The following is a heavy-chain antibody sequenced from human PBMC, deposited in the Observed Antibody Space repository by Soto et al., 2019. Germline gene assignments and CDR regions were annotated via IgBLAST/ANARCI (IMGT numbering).Heavy chain of an antibody. V-gene: IGHV3-7*03. Sequence: GGSLRLSCAASGFPFINLAMSWVRQAPGKGLEWVANIIKDGSEKSYVDSVKGRFTISRDNARNSLYLEMNSLRVEDTAVYYCARDWGGLGYWGQGTLVTVSS. CDR1: GFPFINLA. CDR2: IIKDGSEK. J-gene: IGHJ4*02. CDR3: ARDWGGLGY. D-gene: IGHD3-10*01.